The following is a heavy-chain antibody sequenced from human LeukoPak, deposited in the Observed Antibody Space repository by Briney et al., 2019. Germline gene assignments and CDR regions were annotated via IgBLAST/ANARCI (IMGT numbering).Heavy chain of an antibody. V-gene: IGHV3-30-3*01. CDR2: ISYDGSNK. CDR1: GFTFSSYA. Sequence: GGSLRLSCAASGFTFSSYAMHWVRQAPGKGLEWVAVISYDGSNKYYADSVKGRFTISRDNSKNTLYLQMNSLRAEDTAVYYCAPDLRGSASSLDDWGQGTLVTVSS. CDR3: APDLRGSASSLDD. J-gene: IGHJ4*02. D-gene: IGHD6-25*01.